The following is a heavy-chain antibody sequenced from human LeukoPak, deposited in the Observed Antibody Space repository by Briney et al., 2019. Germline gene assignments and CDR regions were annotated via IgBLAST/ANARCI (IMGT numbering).Heavy chain of an antibody. J-gene: IGHJ4*02. Sequence: GGSLRLSCAASGFTFSSYAMNWVRQAPGKGLEWVSGIGGSGGFTYYADSVKGRFTISRDNSKNTLYLHMNTLRAEDTAVYYCARRPKGGYYYDTNGYYFDYWGQGTLVTVSS. D-gene: IGHD3-22*01. V-gene: IGHV3-23*01. CDR3: ARRPKGGYYYDTNGYYFDY. CDR2: IGGSGGFT. CDR1: GFTFSSYA.